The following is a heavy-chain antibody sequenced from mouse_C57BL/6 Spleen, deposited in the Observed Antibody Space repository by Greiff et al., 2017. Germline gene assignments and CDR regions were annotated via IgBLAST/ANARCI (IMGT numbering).Heavy chain of an antibody. D-gene: IGHD2-4*01. V-gene: IGHV1-80*01. J-gene: IGHJ4*01. Sequence: QVQLQQSGAELVKPGASVKISCKASGYAFSSYWMNWVKQRPGKGLEWIGQIYPGDGDTNYNGKFKGKATLTADKSSSTAYMQLSSLTSEDSAVYFCARYYDYIYAMDYWGQGNLVTVSS. CDR1: GYAFSSYW. CDR2: IYPGDGDT. CDR3: ARYYDYIYAMDY.